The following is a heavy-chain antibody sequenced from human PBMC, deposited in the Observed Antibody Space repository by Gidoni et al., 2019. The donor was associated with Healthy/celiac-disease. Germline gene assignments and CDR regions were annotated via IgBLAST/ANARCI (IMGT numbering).Heavy chain of an antibody. Sequence: EVQLLESGGGLVQPGGSVRLSCAASGCTFSSYAMGWVRQAPGKGVAWVSACSGSGVSTYYADSVKGRFTSSRDNSKNTLYLQMTSLRAEDTAVYYCAKDLGFCSVSIDYWGQCTLVTVSS. D-gene: IGHD2-15*01. CDR1: GCTFSSYA. CDR3: AKDLGFCSVSIDY. V-gene: IGHV3-23*01. CDR2: CSGSGVST. J-gene: IGHJ4*02.